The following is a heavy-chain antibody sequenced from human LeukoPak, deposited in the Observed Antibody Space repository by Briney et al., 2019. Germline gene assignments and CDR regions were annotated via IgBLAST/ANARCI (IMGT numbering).Heavy chain of an antibody. CDR2: ISGYNGNT. Sequence: ASVKVSCKASGYTFTSYGISWVRQAPGQGLEWMGWISGYNGNTNYAQKLQGRVTMTTDTSTSTAYMELRSLRSDDTAVYYCARDFPLGVNISYAFDIWGQGTMVTVSS. J-gene: IGHJ3*02. CDR3: ARDFPLGVNISYAFDI. V-gene: IGHV1-18*01. CDR1: GYTFTSYG. D-gene: IGHD2/OR15-2a*01.